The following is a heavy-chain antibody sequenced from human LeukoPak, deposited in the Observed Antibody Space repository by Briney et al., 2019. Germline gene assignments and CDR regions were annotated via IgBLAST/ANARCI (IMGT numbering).Heavy chain of an antibody. CDR3: ARADGYSSGWYLDY. D-gene: IGHD6-19*01. V-gene: IGHV1-3*01. CDR1: GYTFTSYA. J-gene: IGHJ4*02. Sequence: RASVKVSCKASGYTFTSYAMHWVRQAPGQRLEWMGWINAGNGNTKYSQKFQGRVTITRDTPASTAYMELSSLRSEDTAVYYCARADGYSSGWYLDYWGQGTLVTVSS. CDR2: INAGNGNT.